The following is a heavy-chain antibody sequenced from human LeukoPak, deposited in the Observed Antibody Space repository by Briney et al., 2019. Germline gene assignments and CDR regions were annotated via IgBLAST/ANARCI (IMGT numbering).Heavy chain of an antibody. Sequence: GGSLRLSCAASGFIFSNYGMHWVRQAPGKGLEWVAVIWFDGSNQYHADAVKGRFTISRDNSKNTLYLQMSSLRAEDTALYYCARDDFAGDSSGYIDYWGQGTLDTVSS. J-gene: IGHJ4*02. CDR2: IWFDGSNQ. CDR3: ARDDFAGDSSGYIDY. D-gene: IGHD3-22*01. V-gene: IGHV3-33*01. CDR1: GFIFSNYG.